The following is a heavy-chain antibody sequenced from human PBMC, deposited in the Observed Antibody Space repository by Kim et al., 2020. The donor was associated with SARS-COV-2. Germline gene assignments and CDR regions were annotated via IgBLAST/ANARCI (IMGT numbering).Heavy chain of an antibody. CDR2: IDWDDDK. V-gene: IGHV2-70*11. D-gene: IGHD3-22*01. Sequence: SGPTLVKPTQTLTVTCTFSGFSLSTSGMSVSWIRQPPGKALEWLARIDWDDDKYYSTSLKTRLTISKDTSKNQVVLTMTNMDPADTATYYCARIQGSGYYYAFDYWGQGTLVTVSS. CDR1: GFSLSTSGMS. J-gene: IGHJ4*02. CDR3: ARIQGSGYYYAFDY.